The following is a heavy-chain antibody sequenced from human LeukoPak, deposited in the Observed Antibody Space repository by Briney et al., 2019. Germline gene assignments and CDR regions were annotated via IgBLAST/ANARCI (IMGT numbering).Heavy chain of an antibody. J-gene: IGHJ4*02. V-gene: IGHV3-53*01. CDR2: VYTDGST. Sequence: PGGSLRLSCAVSGFTVSSNYMSWVRQAPGKGLEWISLVYTDGSTYYADSVKGRFTISRDNSKNTLYLQMNSLRAEDTAVYHCATSPASSCLDDWGQGTLVTVSS. CDR3: ATSPASSCLDD. CDR1: GFTVSSNY. D-gene: IGHD6-13*01.